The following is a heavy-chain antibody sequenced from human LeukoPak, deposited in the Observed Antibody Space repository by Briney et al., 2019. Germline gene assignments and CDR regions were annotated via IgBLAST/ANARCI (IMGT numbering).Heavy chain of an antibody. CDR3: ATQPYDILTGYWNNWFDP. V-gene: IGHV1-46*01. CDR1: GYTFISYY. Sequence: ASVKVSCKASGYTFISYYMHWVRQAPGQGLEWMGIINPSGGSTSYAQKFQGRVTMTRDTFTSTVYVELSSLRSEDTAVYYCATQPYDILTGYWNNWFDPWGQGTLVTVSS. D-gene: IGHD3-9*01. J-gene: IGHJ5*02. CDR2: INPSGGST.